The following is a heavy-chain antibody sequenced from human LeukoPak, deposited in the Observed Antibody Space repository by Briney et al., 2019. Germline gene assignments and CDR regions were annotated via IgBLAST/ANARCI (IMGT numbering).Heavy chain of an antibody. CDR1: GGSISSHY. CDR2: IYHSGST. V-gene: IGHV4-59*11. Sequence: SETLSLTCTVSGGSISSHYWSWIRQPPGKGLEWIGYIYHSGSTNYSPFLKSRVTISVDTSKNQFSLWLSSVTAADTAVYYCAREIEIPYYYDSSGYGPKYYFDYWGQGTLVTVSS. CDR3: AREIEIPYYYDSSGYGPKYYFDY. D-gene: IGHD3-22*01. J-gene: IGHJ4*02.